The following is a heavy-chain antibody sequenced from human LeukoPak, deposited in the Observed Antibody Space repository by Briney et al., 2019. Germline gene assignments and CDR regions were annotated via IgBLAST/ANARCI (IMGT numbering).Heavy chain of an antibody. J-gene: IGHJ6*03. CDR1: GYTFTGYY. CDR2: INPNSGGT. CDR3: ARAPVATIADYMDV. D-gene: IGHD5-12*01. Sequence: ASVKVSCKASGYTFTGYYMHWVRQAPGQGLEWMGWINPNSGGTKYVQKFQGRVTMTRDTSISTAHMELSRLRSDDTAVYYCARAPVATIADYMDVRGKGTTVTVSS. V-gene: IGHV1-2*02.